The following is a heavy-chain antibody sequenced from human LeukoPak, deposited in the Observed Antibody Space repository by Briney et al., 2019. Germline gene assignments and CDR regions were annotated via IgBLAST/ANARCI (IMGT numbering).Heavy chain of an antibody. CDR3: AKSPGTSSGPPVDY. CDR1: GFTFSSYG. J-gene: IGHJ4*02. D-gene: IGHD3-22*01. V-gene: IGHV3-30*02. Sequence: GGSLRLSCAASGFTFSSYGMHWVRQAPGKGLEWVAFIRYDGSNKYYADSVKGRFTISRDNSKNTLYLQMNSLRVEDTAVYYCAKSPGTSSGPPVDYWGQGTLVTVSS. CDR2: IRYDGSNK.